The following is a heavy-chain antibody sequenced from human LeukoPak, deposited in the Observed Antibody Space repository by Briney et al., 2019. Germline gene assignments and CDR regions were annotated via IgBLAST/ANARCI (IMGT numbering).Heavy chain of an antibody. V-gene: IGHV1-18*01. CDR1: GYTFTSYG. Sequence: GASVKVSCKASGYTFTSYGISWVRQAPGQGLEWMGWISAYNGNTNYAQKLQGRVTMTTDTSTRTAYMELRSLRSDDTAVYYCARDLRYYDSSGYLSIDYWGQGTLVTVPS. J-gene: IGHJ4*02. CDR2: ISAYNGNT. D-gene: IGHD3-22*01. CDR3: ARDLRYYDSSGYLSIDY.